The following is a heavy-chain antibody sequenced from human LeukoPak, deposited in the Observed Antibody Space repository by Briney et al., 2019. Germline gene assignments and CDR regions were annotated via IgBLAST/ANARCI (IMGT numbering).Heavy chain of an antibody. J-gene: IGHJ3*02. CDR3: ASDVDTAMVTRAFDI. D-gene: IGHD5-18*01. CDR1: GYTFTSYG. CDR2: IIPILGIA. Sequence: ASVKVSCKASGYTFTSYGISWVRQAPGQGLEWMGRIIPILGIANYAQKFQGRVTITADKSTSTAYMELSSLRSEDTAVYYCASDVDTAMVTRAFDIWGQGTMVTVSS. V-gene: IGHV1-69*04.